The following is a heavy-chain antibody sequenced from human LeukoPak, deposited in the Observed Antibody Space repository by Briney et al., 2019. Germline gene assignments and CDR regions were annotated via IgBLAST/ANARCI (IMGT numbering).Heavy chain of an antibody. J-gene: IGHJ6*02. CDR3: ARDQGRYYYYYYYGMDV. CDR2: INHSGST. CDR1: GGSFSGYY. D-gene: IGHD3-9*01. V-gene: IGHV4-34*01. Sequence: SETLSLTCAVYGGSFSGYYWSWIRQPPGKGLEWIGEINHSGSTNYNPSLKSRVTISVDTSKNQFSLKLSSVTAADTAVYYCARDQGRYYYYYYYGMDVWGQGTTVTVSS.